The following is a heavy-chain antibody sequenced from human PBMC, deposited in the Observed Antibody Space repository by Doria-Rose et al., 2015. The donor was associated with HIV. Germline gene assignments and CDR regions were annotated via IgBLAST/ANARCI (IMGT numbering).Heavy chain of an antibody. CDR3: ARIKSSRWYHKYYFDF. CDR1: GVSLSSPGMG. J-gene: IGHJ4*02. V-gene: IGHV2-26*01. Sequence: ESGPVLVKPTETLTLTCTVSGVSLSSPGMGVNWIRQPPGKALEWLANIFSDDERSYKTSLKSRLTISRGTSKSQVVRTMTDMDPVDTATYYCARIKSSRWYHKYYFDFWGQGTLVIVSA. D-gene: IGHD6-13*01. CDR2: IFSDDER.